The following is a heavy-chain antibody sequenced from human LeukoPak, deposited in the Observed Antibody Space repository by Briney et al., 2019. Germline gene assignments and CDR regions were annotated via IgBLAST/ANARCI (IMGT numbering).Heavy chain of an antibody. CDR1: GGTFSSYA. CDR2: IIPIFGTA. J-gene: IGHJ4*02. V-gene: IGHV1-69*13. Sequence: ASVKVSCKASGGTFSSYAISWVRQAPGQGLEWMGGIIPIFGTANYAQKFQGRVTITADESTSTAYMELSSLRSEDTAVYYCARVTEMATIWDYWGQGTLVTVS. CDR3: ARVTEMATIWDY. D-gene: IGHD5-24*01.